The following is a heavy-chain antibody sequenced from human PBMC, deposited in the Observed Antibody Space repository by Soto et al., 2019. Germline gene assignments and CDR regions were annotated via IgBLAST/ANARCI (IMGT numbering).Heavy chain of an antibody. CDR2: LSAYNGNT. CDR1: GYTFTSYG. Sequence: APVKVYCKASGYTFTSYGISWVRQAPGQGVECRGWLSAYNGNTNCAQKLQGRGTMTTDTSTNTAKMKLRSLRSDDTAVYYCARERWSYGMDGWGQ. CDR3: ARERWSYGMDG. J-gene: IGHJ6*02. V-gene: IGHV1-18*04. D-gene: IGHD2-8*01.